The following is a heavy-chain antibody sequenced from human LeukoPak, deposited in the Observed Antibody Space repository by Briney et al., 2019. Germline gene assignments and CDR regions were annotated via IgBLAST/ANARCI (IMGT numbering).Heavy chain of an antibody. Sequence: ASVKVSCKASGYTFTSYGISWVRQAPGQGVEWMGWIIVYNGNTNYPQKLQGSVTMTKDTSTSKGHMKMRSLKSDDTALYHCTRERKATCPQYDILTGYCVYYYYGMDVWGQGTTVTVSS. V-gene: IGHV1-18*01. CDR3: TRERKATCPQYDILTGYCVYYYYGMDV. J-gene: IGHJ6*02. CDR2: IIVYNGNT. CDR1: GYTFTSYG. D-gene: IGHD3-9*01.